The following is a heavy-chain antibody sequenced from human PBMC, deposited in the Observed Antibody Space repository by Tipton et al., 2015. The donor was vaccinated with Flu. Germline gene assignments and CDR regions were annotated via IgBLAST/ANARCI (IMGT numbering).Heavy chain of an antibody. D-gene: IGHD1-26*01. CDR3: AGDRWYSGGYLPSYYFDY. CDR2: ISSRGSTI. V-gene: IGHV3-48*03. CDR1: GFTFSSYE. J-gene: IGHJ4*01. Sequence: SLRLSCAASGFTFSSYEMNWVRQAPGKGLAWVSYISSRGSTIYYADSVKGRFTISRDNAKNSLYLQMNSLRAEDTAVYYCAGDRWYSGGYLPSYYFDYWGQGTLVTVSS.